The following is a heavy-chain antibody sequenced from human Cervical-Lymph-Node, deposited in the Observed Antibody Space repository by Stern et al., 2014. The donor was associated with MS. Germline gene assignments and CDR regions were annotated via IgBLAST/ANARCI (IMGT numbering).Heavy chain of an antibody. V-gene: IGHV1-69*06. D-gene: IGHD2-8*01. CDR1: GGTFNNHV. CDR3: SNRDMGYVYGRHDY. J-gene: IGHJ4*02. Sequence: VQLVQSGAEVKRPGSSVKVSCKASGGTFNNHVISWVRQARGQGLEWMGGIIPMFGTANYARKYQARLTINADKSPSQVYLDLLNLNYEDTAIYYCSNRDMGYVYGRHDYWGQGTLVTVS. CDR2: IIPMFGTA.